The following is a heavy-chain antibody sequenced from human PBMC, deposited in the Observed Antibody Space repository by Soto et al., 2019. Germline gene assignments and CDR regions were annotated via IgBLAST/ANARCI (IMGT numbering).Heavy chain of an antibody. CDR2: IYHSGST. J-gene: IGHJ6*02. Sequence: PSETLSLTCTVSGGSVSSGINLLSWARQPPGKGLEWIGEIYHSGSTNYNPSLKSRVTISVDTSKNQFSLKLSSVTAADTAVYYCAREAWDTDYYYGMDVWGQGTTVTVSS. D-gene: IGHD5-18*01. V-gene: IGHV4-4*02. CDR1: GGSVSSGINL. CDR3: AREAWDTDYYYGMDV.